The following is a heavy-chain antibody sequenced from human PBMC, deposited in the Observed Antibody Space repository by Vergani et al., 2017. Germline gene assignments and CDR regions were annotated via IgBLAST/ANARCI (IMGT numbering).Heavy chain of an antibody. D-gene: IGHD4/OR15-4a*01. CDR1: GYSFSSCD. Sequence: QVQLVQSGAEVKKPGASVKVSCRASGYSFSSCDISWVRQATGQGLEWMGWMNPNSGTTGYAQKFQGRVTMTRNTSINTAYMELSRLSFEDAAVYYCARSTDYPDDYVSSDYFRRTLDVWGKGTTVTVS. J-gene: IGHJ6*03. CDR3: ARSTDYPDDYVSSDYFRRTLDV. CDR2: MNPNSGTT. V-gene: IGHV1-8*01.